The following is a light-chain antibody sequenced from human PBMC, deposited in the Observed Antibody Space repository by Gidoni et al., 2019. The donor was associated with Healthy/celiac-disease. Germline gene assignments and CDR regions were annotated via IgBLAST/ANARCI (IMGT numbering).Light chain of an antibody. CDR3: QQYGSSPDT. J-gene: IGKJ2*01. V-gene: IGKV3-20*01. CDR1: QSVSSSY. Sequence: EIVLTQSPGTLSLSPGERATLSCRASQSVSSSYLAWYQQKPGQAPRLLIYCASSRAPGIPDRFSGSGSGTDFTLTISRLEPEDFAVYYCQQYGSSPDTFGQGTKLEIK. CDR2: CAS.